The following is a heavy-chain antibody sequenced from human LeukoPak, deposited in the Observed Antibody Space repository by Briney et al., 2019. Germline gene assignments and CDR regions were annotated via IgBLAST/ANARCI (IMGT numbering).Heavy chain of an antibody. CDR3: AKDTVTVMFVPGAFDI. D-gene: IGHD5-18*01. CDR1: GFAFSSYG. Sequence: PGGSLRLSCAASGFAFSSYGMHWVRQTPGKGLEWVAFIRYDANDKSYADSVKGRFTISRDNSKSTLYLQMSGLRVEDAAVYYCAKDTVTVMFVPGAFDIWDQGTMVTVSS. V-gene: IGHV3-30*02. J-gene: IGHJ3*02. CDR2: IRYDANDK.